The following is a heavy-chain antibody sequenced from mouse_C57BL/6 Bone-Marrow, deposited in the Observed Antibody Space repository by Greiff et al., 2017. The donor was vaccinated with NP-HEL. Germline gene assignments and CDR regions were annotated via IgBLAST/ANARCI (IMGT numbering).Heavy chain of an antibody. Sequence: DVHLVESGGGLVKPGGSLKLSCAASGFTFSDYGMHWVRQAPEKGLEWVAYISSGSSTIYYADTVTGRFTISRDNAKNTLCLQMTSLRSEDTAMYYCARTPLDYWGKGTTLTVSS. CDR1: GFTFSDYG. V-gene: IGHV5-17*01. CDR2: ISSGSSTI. J-gene: IGHJ2*01. CDR3: ARTPLDY.